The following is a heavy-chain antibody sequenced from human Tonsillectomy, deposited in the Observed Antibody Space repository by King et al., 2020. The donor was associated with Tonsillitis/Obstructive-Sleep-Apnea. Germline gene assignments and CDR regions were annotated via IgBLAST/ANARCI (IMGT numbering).Heavy chain of an antibody. J-gene: IGHJ4*02. CDR3: ARIHSYDRHYFDS. D-gene: IGHD3-22*01. CDR1: GFSLSTSGMC. CDR2: IDWDDDK. Sequence: TLKESGPALVKPTQTLTLTCTFSGFSLSTSGMCVTWIRQPPGKALEWLARIDWDDDKYYSASLKTRLTISKDTSKNQVVLTKTNMDPVDTATYYCARIHSYDRHYFDSWGQGTLVTVSS. V-gene: IGHV2-70*11.